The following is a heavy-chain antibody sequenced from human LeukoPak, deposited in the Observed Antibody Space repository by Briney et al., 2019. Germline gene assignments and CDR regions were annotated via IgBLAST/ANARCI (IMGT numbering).Heavy chain of an antibody. J-gene: IGHJ3*02. Sequence: SQTLSLTCAISGDSVSSNSVAWNWIRQSPSRGLEWLTRTYYRSKWYNDYAVSVKSRITINPDTSKNQLSLQLNSVTPEDTAVYYFARESQKVFDIWAQGTMSPSLQ. V-gene: IGHV6-1*01. CDR2: TYYRSKWYN. CDR1: GDSVSSNSVA. CDR3: ARESQKVFDI.